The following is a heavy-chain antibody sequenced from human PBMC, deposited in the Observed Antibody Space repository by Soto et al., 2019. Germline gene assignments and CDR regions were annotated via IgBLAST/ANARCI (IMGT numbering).Heavy chain of an antibody. J-gene: IGHJ4*02. V-gene: IGHV2-70*04. Sequence: SGPTLVNPTQTLTLTCTFSGFSLSTSGMRVSWIRQPPGKALERLARIDWDDDKFYSTSLKTRLTISKYTSKNQVVLIMTNMDPVDTATYYCARTQYGYCSGGSCYDYWGQGTLVTVSS. CDR3: ARTQYGYCSGGSCYDY. CDR2: IDWDDDK. D-gene: IGHD2-15*01. CDR1: GFSLSTSGMR.